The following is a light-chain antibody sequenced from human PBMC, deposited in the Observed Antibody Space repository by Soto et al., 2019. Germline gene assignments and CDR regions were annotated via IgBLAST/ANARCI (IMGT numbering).Light chain of an antibody. CDR3: QQYNNWPRT. Sequence: EIVMTQSPATLSVSPGERATLSCRASQSVSSNLAWYQQKPGQAHRLLIYGASTRATGIPASFSGSRSGTEFTLTISSLQSEDFAFYYCQQYNNWPRTFGQGTKVEIK. CDR2: GAS. CDR1: QSVSSN. V-gene: IGKV3-15*01. J-gene: IGKJ1*01.